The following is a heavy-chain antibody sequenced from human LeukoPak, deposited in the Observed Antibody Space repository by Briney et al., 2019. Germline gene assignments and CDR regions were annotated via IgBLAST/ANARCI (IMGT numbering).Heavy chain of an antibody. D-gene: IGHD3-9*01. CDR3: ARDILTGFYYYGMDV. CDR1: GFTFSSHW. Sequence: PGGSLRLSCAASGFTFSSHWMSWVRQAPGKGLEWVANIKQDGSEKYYVDPVKGRFTISRDNAKNSLYLQMNSLRAEDTAVYYCARDILTGFYYYGMDVWGQGTTVTVSS. CDR2: IKQDGSEK. V-gene: IGHV3-7*01. J-gene: IGHJ6*02.